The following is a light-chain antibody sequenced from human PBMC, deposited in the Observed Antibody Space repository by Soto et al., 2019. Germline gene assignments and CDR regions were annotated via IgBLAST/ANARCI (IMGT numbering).Light chain of an antibody. J-gene: IGLJ3*02. Sequence: QSALTQPPSASGSPGQSVTISCTGTSSDVGGYNYVSWYQQHPGKAPKLMIYEVSKRPSGVPDRFSGSKSGNTASLTVSGLQAEVEADYYSNSYAGSNKWVFGGGTNLTVL. CDR2: EVS. V-gene: IGLV2-8*01. CDR3: NSYAGSNKWV. CDR1: SSDVGGYNY.